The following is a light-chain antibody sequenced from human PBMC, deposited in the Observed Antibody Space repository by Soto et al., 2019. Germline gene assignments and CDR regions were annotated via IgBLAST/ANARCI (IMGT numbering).Light chain of an antibody. CDR1: QGISTW. Sequence: DIQMTQSPSSVSASVGDRVTITCRASQGISTWLVWYQQKPGKAPKVLISFASRLQSGVPSRFSGSGSGTDFTLTISRLQSEDLATYFCQQANSFPFTFGGGTKVQIK. CDR3: QQANSFPFT. CDR2: FAS. J-gene: IGKJ4*01. V-gene: IGKV1-12*02.